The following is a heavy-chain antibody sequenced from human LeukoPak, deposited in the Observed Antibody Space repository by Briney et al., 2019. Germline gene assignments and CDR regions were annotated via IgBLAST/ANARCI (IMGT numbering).Heavy chain of an antibody. Sequence: GSLRLSCAASGFTFSSYWMHWFRQAPGKGLVWVSRINSVGSSTSYADSVKGRFTISRDNAKNTLYLQMNSLRAEDTAVYYCARGKVYYGSGSRPRYYYGMDVWGKGTTVTVSS. D-gene: IGHD3-10*01. V-gene: IGHV3-74*01. CDR1: GFTFSSYW. CDR3: ARGKVYYGSGSRPRYYYGMDV. CDR2: INSVGSST. J-gene: IGHJ6*04.